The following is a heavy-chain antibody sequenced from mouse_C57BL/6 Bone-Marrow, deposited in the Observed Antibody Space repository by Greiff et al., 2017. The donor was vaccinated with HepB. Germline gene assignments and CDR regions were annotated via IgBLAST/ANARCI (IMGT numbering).Heavy chain of an antibody. CDR3: ALRSLFAY. V-gene: IGHV1-4*01. D-gene: IGHD1-1*01. CDR2: INPSSGYT. J-gene: IGHJ3*01. Sequence: VQLQQSGAELARPGASVKMSCKASGYTFTSYTMHWVKQRPGQVLEWIGYINPSSGYTKYNQKFKDKATLTADKSSSTAYMQLSSLTSEDSAVYYCALRSLFAYWGQGTLVTVSA. CDR1: GYTFTSYT.